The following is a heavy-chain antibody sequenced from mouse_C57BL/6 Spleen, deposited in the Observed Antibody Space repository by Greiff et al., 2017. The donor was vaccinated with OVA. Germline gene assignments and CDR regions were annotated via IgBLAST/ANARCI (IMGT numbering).Heavy chain of an antibody. V-gene: IGHV2-9-1*01. CDR1: GFSLTSYA. Sequence: QVQLQQSGPGLVAPSQSLSITCTVSGFSLTSYAISWVRQPPGKGLEWLGVIWTGRGTNYNSALKSRLSTSKDNSKSQVFLKMNSLQTDDTARYYCARNLGTTVVATSDWYFDVWGTGTTVTVSS. CDR3: ARNLGTTVVATSDWYFDV. J-gene: IGHJ1*03. CDR2: IWTGRGT. D-gene: IGHD1-1*01.